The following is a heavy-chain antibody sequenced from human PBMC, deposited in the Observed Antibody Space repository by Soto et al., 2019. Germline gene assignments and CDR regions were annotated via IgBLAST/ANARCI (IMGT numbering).Heavy chain of an antibody. CDR1: GGTFSSYA. V-gene: IGHV1-69*13. Sequence: SVKVSCKASGGTFSSYAISWVRQAPGQGLEWMGGIIPIFGTANYAQKFQGRVTITADESTSTAYMELSSLRSEDTAVYYCAEGVQVVPTYYYYGTDVWGQGTTVTVSS. D-gene: IGHD2-8*02. J-gene: IGHJ6*02. CDR3: AEGVQVVPTYYYYGTDV. CDR2: IIPIFGTA.